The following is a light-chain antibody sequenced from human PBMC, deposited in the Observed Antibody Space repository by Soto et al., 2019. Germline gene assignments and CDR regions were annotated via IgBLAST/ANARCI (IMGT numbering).Light chain of an antibody. Sequence: QSVLTQPPSASGSPGQSVAISCTGTISDVGDYNYVSWYQQHPGKAPKLMIYEVNKRPSGVPDRFSGSKSGNTASLTVSVHQAEDEADYYFSSKAGISNVFGTGTKVTVL. V-gene: IGLV2-8*01. CDR3: SSKAGISNV. CDR2: EVN. CDR1: ISDVGDYNY. J-gene: IGLJ1*01.